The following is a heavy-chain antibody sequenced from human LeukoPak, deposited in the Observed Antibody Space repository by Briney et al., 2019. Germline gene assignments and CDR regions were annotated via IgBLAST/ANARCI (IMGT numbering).Heavy chain of an antibody. D-gene: IGHD5-18*01. V-gene: IGHV3-48*03. CDR3: ARDKVDSYGLEYYFDY. J-gene: IGHJ4*02. CDR1: GFTFTSYE. CDR2: IITSGSNI. Sequence: PGGSLTLSCVASGFTFTSYEMNWVRPAPGKGLEWVSYIITSGSNIYYADSLKGRFIISRDNAKNAQYLQMNSLRVEDTAVYDCARDKVDSYGLEYYFDYWGQGTLVTVSS.